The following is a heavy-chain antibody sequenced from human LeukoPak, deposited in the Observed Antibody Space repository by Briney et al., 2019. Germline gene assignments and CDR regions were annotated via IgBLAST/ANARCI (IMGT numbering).Heavy chain of an antibody. Sequence: KASETLSLTCTVSGGSISSYYWSWIWQPPGKGLEWIGYIYYNGITNYNPSLKSRVTISIDASKNQFSLKLSSVTAADTAVYYCASGEDYALDYWGQGTLVTVSS. CDR1: GGSISSYY. CDR3: ASGEDYALDY. CDR2: IYYNGIT. V-gene: IGHV4-59*08. D-gene: IGHD4-17*01. J-gene: IGHJ4*02.